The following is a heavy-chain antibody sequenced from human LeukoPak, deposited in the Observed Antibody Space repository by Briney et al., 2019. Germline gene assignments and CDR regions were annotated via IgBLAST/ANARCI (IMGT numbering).Heavy chain of an antibody. Sequence: GRSLRLSCAASGFTFSSDGMHWVRQAPGKGLEWVAVISYDGSKKYYADSVKGRFTISRDNSKNTLYLQMNSLRAEDTAVYYCAKDELRFLEWLLSRMDVWGQGTTVTVSS. CDR3: AKDELRFLEWLLSRMDV. CDR1: GFTFSSDG. J-gene: IGHJ6*02. D-gene: IGHD3-3*01. CDR2: ISYDGSKK. V-gene: IGHV3-30*18.